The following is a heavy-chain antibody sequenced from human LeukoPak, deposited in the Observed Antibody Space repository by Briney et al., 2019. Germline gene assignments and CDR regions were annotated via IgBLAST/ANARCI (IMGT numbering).Heavy chain of an antibody. CDR1: GYSISNSAYY. Sequence: SETLSLTCDVSGYSISNSAYYWGWIRQPPGKGLEWIGYIYYSGSTNYNPSLKSRVTISVDTSKNQFSLKLSSVTAADTAVYYCARCDILTGYARWGQGTLVTVSS. J-gene: IGHJ4*02. CDR3: ARCDILTGYAR. D-gene: IGHD3-9*01. CDR2: IYYSGST. V-gene: IGHV4-61*05.